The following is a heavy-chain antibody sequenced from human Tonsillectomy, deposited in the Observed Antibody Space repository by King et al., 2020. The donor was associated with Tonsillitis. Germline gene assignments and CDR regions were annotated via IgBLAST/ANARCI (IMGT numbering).Heavy chain of an antibody. J-gene: IGHJ3*02. V-gene: IGHV1-2*02. CDR3: ARSGGGYYYDSSGFAFDI. Sequence: LVQSGAEVKKPGASVKVSCKASGYTFTGYYMHWVRQAPGQGLEWMGWINPNSGATNYAQKFQGSVTMTRDTSISTAYLEVSRLRSDDTAVYYCARSGGGYYYDSSGFAFDIWGQGTMVTVSS. D-gene: IGHD3-22*01. CDR2: INPNSGAT. CDR1: GYTFTGYY.